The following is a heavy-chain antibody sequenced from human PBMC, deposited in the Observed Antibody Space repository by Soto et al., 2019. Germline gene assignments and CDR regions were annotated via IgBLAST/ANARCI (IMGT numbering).Heavy chain of an antibody. Sequence: QVQLVQSGAEVKKPGASVKVSCKASGYTFTSYGISWVRQAPGQGLEWMGWISAYNGNTNYAQNLQGRVTMPTDTSTSTAYMDLRSLRSDDTAVYYCARDLGQQLVDYWGQGTLVTVSS. CDR3: ARDLGQQLVDY. D-gene: IGHD6-13*01. CDR2: ISAYNGNT. CDR1: GYTFTSYG. J-gene: IGHJ4*02. V-gene: IGHV1-18*01.